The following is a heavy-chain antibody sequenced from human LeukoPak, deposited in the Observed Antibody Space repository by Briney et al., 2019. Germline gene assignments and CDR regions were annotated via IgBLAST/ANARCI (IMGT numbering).Heavy chain of an antibody. CDR2: ISYDGSNK. V-gene: IGHV3-30*14. J-gene: IGHJ4*02. CDR3: AKDSGVEWELLWPV. CDR1: GFTFSSYA. D-gene: IGHD1-26*01. Sequence: GGSLRLSCAASGFTFSSYAMHWVRQAPDKGLEWVAVISYDGSNKYYADSVKGRFTISRDNSKNTLYLQMNSLRAEDTAVYYCAKDSGVEWELLWPVWGQGTLVTVSS.